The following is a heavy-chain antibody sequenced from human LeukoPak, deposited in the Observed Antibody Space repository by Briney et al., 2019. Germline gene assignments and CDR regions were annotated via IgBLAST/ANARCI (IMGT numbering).Heavy chain of an antibody. D-gene: IGHD1-1*01. CDR2: ISSSSSYI. Sequence: GGSLRLSCAASGFTFSSYSMNWVRQAPGKGLEWVSSISSSSSYIYYADSVKGRFTISRDNSNNSLFVQMNSLRAEDTAVYFCAKSRSGSANWALQVFDNWGQGALVTVSS. J-gene: IGHJ4*02. CDR3: AKSRSGSANWALQVFDN. CDR1: GFTFSSYS. V-gene: IGHV3-21*03.